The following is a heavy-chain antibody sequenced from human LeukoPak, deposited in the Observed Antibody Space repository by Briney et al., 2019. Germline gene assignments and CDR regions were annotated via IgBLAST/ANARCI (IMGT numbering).Heavy chain of an antibody. V-gene: IGHV1-18*01. J-gene: IGHJ6*03. CDR3: ARAGRDYGTSRYYYYMDV. Sequence: ASVKVSCKASGFTFITYGFGWVRQAPGQGLEWMGWISAYDGDTKYAQKFQGRVTMTTDTSTSTAYMELRSLRSDDTALYYCARAGRDYGTSRYYYYMDVWGKGTTVTVSS. CDR2: ISAYDGDT. D-gene: IGHD4-17*01. CDR1: GFTFITYG.